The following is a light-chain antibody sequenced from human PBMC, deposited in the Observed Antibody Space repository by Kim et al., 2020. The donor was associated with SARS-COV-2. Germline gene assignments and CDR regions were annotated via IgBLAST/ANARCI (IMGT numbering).Light chain of an antibody. CDR1: TGPVTSCHF. J-gene: IGLJ3*02. CDR2: DAT. CDR3: LLSYSGVWV. Sequence: PGGTVTLTCTSSTGPVTSCHFPYWFQQRPGQAPRTLISDATNTHSWTPARFSGSLLGDKAALTLSGAQPEDEADYYCLLSYSGVWVFGGGTQLTVL. V-gene: IGLV7-46*01.